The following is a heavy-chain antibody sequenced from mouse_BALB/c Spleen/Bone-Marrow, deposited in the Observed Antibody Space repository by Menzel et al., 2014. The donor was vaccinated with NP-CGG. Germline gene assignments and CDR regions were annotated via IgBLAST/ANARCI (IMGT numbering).Heavy chain of an antibody. Sequence: EVHLVESGPVLVKPSQSLSLTCTVTAYSITSGYCCHWIRQLPGNKLEWMGFIHYSGSTHYNPSFKSRISFTRDTSNNQIFLQLSSVTTEDTAAYYCAREARPAARFAYWGQGTLVTVSA. V-gene: IGHV3-1*02. CDR2: IHYSGST. D-gene: IGHD1-2*01. J-gene: IGHJ3*01. CDR1: AYSITSGYC. CDR3: AREARPAARFAY.